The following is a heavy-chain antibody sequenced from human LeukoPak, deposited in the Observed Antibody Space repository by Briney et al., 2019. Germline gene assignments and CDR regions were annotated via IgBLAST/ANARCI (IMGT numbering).Heavy chain of an antibody. D-gene: IGHD3-3*01. V-gene: IGHV4-38-2*01. Sequence: PSETLSLTXAVSGYSISSGYYWGWIRQPPGKWLEWIGSIYHSGSTYYNPSLKSRVTISVDTSKNQFSLKLSSVTAADTAVYYCARHYYDFWSGYSPYPYDAFDIWGQGTMVTVSS. CDR1: GYSISSGYY. J-gene: IGHJ3*02. CDR3: ARHYYDFWSGYSPYPYDAFDI. CDR2: IYHSGST.